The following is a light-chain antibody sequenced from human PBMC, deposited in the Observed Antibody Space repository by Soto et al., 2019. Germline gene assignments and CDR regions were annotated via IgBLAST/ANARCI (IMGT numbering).Light chain of an antibody. CDR1: QSISSW. Sequence: VEMTRYPSSLSASVEDRVAITCVDSQSISSWLNWYQQKPGKDTRLLIYKASTLKSGVPSRFSGSGSGTEFTLTISSLQPDDFATYYCQHYNSHSEAFAQGTKVDIK. J-gene: IGKJ1*01. V-gene: IGKV1-5*03. CDR2: KAS. CDR3: QHYNSHSEA.